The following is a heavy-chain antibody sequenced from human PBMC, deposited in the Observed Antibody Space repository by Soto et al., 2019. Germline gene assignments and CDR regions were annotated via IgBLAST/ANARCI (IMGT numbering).Heavy chain of an antibody. CDR2: INHSGST. Sequence: SETRSLTCAVYGGSFSGYYWSWIRQPPGKGLEWIGEINHSGSTNYNPSLKSRVTISVETSKNKFSLKLSSVTAADTVVYYCARLFGGDILTGYYYYFYGMDVWGQGTTVTVSS. V-gene: IGHV4-34*01. D-gene: IGHD3-9*01. CDR3: ARLFGGDILTGYYYYFYGMDV. CDR1: GGSFSGYY. J-gene: IGHJ6*02.